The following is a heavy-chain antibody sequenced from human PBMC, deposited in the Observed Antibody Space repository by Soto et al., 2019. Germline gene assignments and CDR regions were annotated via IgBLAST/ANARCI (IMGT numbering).Heavy chain of an antibody. CDR2: ISGGGDGT. D-gene: IGHD2-8*01. Sequence: EVHLLESGGGLVRPGGSLRLSCAASGFTFYNYAMNWVRQAPGKGLEWVSTISGGGDGTYYADSVKGRFTISRDNSRNTVYLQMNSLNAEDTAVYYCAKKGLGSLATYCTTGDCHYAFDVWGQGTLVTVSS. CDR1: GFTFYNYA. J-gene: IGHJ3*01. V-gene: IGHV3-23*01. CDR3: AKKGLGSLATYCTTGDCHYAFDV.